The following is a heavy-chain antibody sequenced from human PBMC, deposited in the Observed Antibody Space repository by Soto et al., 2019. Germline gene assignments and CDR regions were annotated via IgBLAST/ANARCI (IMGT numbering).Heavy chain of an antibody. CDR2: IYYSGST. CDR3: GKGQNFFWGGNKASPYSSYYYRDV. Sequence: SETLSLTCTVSGGSISSYYWSWIRQPPGKGLEWIGYIYYSGSTNYNPSLKSRVTISVDTSKNQFSLKLSSVTAADTAVYYCGKGQNFFWGGNKASPYSSYYYRDVGGKGT. CDR1: GGSISSYY. D-gene: IGHD3-3*01. J-gene: IGHJ6*03. V-gene: IGHV4-59*01.